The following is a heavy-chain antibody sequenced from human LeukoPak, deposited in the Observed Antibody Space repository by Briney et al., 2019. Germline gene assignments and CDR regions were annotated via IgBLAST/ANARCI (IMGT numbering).Heavy chain of an antibody. D-gene: IGHD6-19*01. Sequence: GESLKISCKGSGDSFTSYWIGWVRQMPGKGLEGRVIIYPGDSDTRYSASFEGQVTLSAEKSINTAHPQWSSLKGSDTAMYYCAWVQAVAGIVGRCSDTWGQGNLVTVSS. V-gene: IGHV5-51*01. CDR3: AWVQAVAGIVGRCSDT. J-gene: IGHJ5*02. CDR1: GDSFTSYW. CDR2: IYPGDSDT.